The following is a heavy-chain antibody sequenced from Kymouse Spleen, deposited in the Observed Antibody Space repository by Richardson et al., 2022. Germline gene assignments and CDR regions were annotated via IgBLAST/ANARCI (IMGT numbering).Heavy chain of an antibody. Sequence: EVQLVESGGGLVQPGRSLRLSCAASGFTFDDYAMHWVRQAPGKGLEWVSGISWNSGSIGYADSVKGRFTISRDNAKNSLYLQMNSLRAEDTALYYCAKAQGFGESYDAFDIWGQGTMVTVSS. V-gene: IGHV3-9*01. CDR3: AKAQGFGESYDAFDI. D-gene: IGHD3-10*01. J-gene: IGHJ3*02. CDR1: GFTFDDYA. CDR2: ISWNSGSI.